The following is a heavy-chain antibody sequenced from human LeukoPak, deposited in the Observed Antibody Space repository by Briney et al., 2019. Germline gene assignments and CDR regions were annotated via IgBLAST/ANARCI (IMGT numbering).Heavy chain of an antibody. D-gene: IGHD3-22*01. CDR1: GYTFTSYG. CDR2: ISAYNGNT. J-gene: IGHJ6*03. CDR3: ARARVVITTSHYMAA. V-gene: IGHV1-18*01. Sequence: ASVKVSCKASGYTFTSYGISWVRQAPGQGLEWMGWISAYNGNTNYAQKLQGRVTMTTDTSTSTAYMELRSLRSDDTAVYYCARARVVITTSHYMAAWGKGPTVTISS.